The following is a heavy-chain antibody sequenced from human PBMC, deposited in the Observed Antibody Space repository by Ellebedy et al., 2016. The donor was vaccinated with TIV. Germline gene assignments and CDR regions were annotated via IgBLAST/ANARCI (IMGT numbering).Heavy chain of an antibody. D-gene: IGHD2-2*01. CDR3: ARPASVCSSTACLWY. J-gene: IGHJ1*01. CDR1: GYTFTSYD. CDR2: MNPNSGGT. Sequence: ASVKVSCXASGYTFTSYDINWVRQATGQGLEWMGWMNPNSGGTNYAQKFQGRVTMTRDTSISTAYMELSRLRSDDTAVYYCARPASVCSSTACLWYWGQGILVTVSS. V-gene: IGHV1-2*02.